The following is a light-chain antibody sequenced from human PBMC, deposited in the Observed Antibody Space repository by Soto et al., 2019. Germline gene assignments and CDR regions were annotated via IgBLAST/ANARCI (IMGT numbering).Light chain of an antibody. J-gene: IGLJ1*01. CDR3: SSYAGRYTYV. CDR1: SSDVGGYNY. Sequence: QSALTQPRSVSGSPGQSVSIFCTGTSSDVGGYNYVSWYQQHPGKAPKVMIYDVTKRPPGVPDRFSGSKSGNTASLTISGLQSEDEADYYCSSYAGRYTYVFGTGTKRTVL. CDR2: DVT. V-gene: IGLV2-11*01.